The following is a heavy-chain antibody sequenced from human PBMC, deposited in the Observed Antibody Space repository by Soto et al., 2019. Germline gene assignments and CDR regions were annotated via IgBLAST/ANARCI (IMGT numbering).Heavy chain of an antibody. CDR2: INPNSGGT. J-gene: IGHJ6*02. Sequence: GASVKVSCKASGYTFTGYYMHWVRQAPGQGLEWMGWINPNSGGTNYAQKFQGRVTMTRDTSISTAYMELSRLRSDDTAVYYCARNQYYDFWSGSRSLLGMDVWGQGTTVTVSS. D-gene: IGHD3-3*01. CDR1: GYTFTGYY. V-gene: IGHV1-2*02. CDR3: ARNQYYDFWSGSRSLLGMDV.